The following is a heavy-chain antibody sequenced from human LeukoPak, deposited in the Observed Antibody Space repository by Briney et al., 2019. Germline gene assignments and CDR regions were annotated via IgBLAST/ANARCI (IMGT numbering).Heavy chain of an antibody. Sequence: ASVKVSCKASGYTFTGYYMHWVRQAPGQGLEWKGWINPNSGGTNYAQKFQGRVTMTRDTSISTAYMELSRPRSDDTAVYYCARSSGYDPAMGYGDYWGQGTLVTVSS. CDR2: INPNSGGT. D-gene: IGHD5-12*01. CDR3: ARSSGYDPAMGYGDY. J-gene: IGHJ4*02. V-gene: IGHV1-2*02. CDR1: GYTFTGYY.